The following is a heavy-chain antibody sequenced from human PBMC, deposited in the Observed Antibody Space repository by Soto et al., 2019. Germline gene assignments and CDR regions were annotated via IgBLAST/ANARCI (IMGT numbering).Heavy chain of an antibody. Sequence: EVQLVQSGAEVKKPGESLKISCKTSGYRFATSWIGWVRQMPGKGLEWMGIIYPADSDTRYSPSFQGQVTISADKSVNTAYLQWSSLKASDTAMYYCARPGATAYGMDVWGQGTTVTVSS. V-gene: IGHV5-51*01. CDR3: ARPGATAYGMDV. J-gene: IGHJ6*02. CDR2: IYPADSDT. CDR1: GYRFATSW.